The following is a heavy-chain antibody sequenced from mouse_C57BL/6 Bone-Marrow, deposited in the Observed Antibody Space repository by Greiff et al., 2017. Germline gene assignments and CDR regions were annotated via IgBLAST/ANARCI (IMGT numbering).Heavy chain of an antibody. CDR3: ARAAYYSTYYFDY. Sequence: VQLQESGPGMVKPSQSLSLTCTVTGYSITSGYDWHWIRHFPGNKLEWMGYISYSGSTNYNPSLKSRISITHDTSKNHFFLKLNAVTTEDTATYYCARAAYYSTYYFDYWGQGTTLTVSS. CDR2: ISYSGST. J-gene: IGHJ2*01. D-gene: IGHD2-5*01. V-gene: IGHV3-1*01. CDR1: GYSITSGYD.